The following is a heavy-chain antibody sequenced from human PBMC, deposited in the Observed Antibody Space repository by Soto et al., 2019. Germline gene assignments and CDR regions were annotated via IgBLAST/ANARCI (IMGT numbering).Heavy chain of an antibody. CDR2: INAGNGNT. J-gene: IGHJ4*02. CDR3: AREFLPGGGAAGAGVGAYLY. D-gene: IGHD1-26*01. V-gene: IGHV1-3*01. Sequence: QVQLVQSGAEVKKPGASAKVSCKASGYTFTSYAMLWVRQAPGQRLEWMGWINAGNGNTKYSQKFQGRVTITRDTSASTAYMELSSLRAEDTAVYYCAREFLPGGGAAGAGVGAYLYWGQGTLVPVSS. CDR1: GYTFTSYA.